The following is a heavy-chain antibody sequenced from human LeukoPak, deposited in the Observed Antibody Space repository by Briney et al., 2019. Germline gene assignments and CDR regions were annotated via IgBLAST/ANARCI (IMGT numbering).Heavy chain of an antibody. CDR2: IYYSGST. J-gene: IGHJ6*02. V-gene: IGHV4-59*08. CDR3: ARNEWIQGYYYGMDV. D-gene: IGHD5-18*01. CDR1: GGSISSYY. Sequence: KASETLSLTCTVSGGSISSYYWSWIRQPPGKGLEWIGYIYYSGSTNYNPSLKSRVTISVDTSKNQFSLKLSSVTAADTAVYYCARNEWIQGYYYGMDVWGQGTTVTVSS.